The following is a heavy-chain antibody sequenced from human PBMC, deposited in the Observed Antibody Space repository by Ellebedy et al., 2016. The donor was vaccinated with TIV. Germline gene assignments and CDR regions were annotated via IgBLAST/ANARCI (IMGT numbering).Heavy chain of an antibody. CDR3: AREPPKKAARPGWYFDL. J-gene: IGHJ2*01. CDR2: IKQDGSEK. D-gene: IGHD6-6*01. CDR1: GFTFSSYW. Sequence: GGSLRLXXAASGFTFSSYWMSWVRQAPGKGLEWVANIKQDGSEKYYVDSVKGRFTISRDNAKNSLFLQMNSLRAEDTAVYYCAREPPKKAARPGWYFDLWGRGTLVTVSS. V-gene: IGHV3-7*01.